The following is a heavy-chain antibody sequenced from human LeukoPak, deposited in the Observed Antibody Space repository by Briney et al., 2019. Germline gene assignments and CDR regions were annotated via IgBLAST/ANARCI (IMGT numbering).Heavy chain of an antibody. Sequence: GGSLRLSCAASGFTVSSNYMSWVRQAPGKGLEWVSVIYSDGSTYYADSVKGRFTISRDNSKNTLYLQMNSLRAEDTAVYYCARDHGLRFSGGGHYYYYYGMDVWGQGTTVTVSS. CDR2: IYSDGST. D-gene: IGHD3-3*01. CDR3: ARDHGLRFSGGGHYYYYYGMDV. CDR1: GFTVSSNY. V-gene: IGHV3-53*01. J-gene: IGHJ6*02.